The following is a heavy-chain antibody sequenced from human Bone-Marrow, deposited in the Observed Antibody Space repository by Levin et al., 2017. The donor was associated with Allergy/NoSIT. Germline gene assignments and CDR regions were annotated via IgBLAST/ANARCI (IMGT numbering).Heavy chain of an antibody. V-gene: IGHV3-23*01. CDR2: ISGSIGAT. CDR3: ARADCNPSCPLDY. CDR1: GLTFNIYA. J-gene: IGHJ4*02. Sequence: ASVKVSCEVSGLTFNIYAMNWVRQAPGKGLEWISVISGSIGATQYAASVKGRFTISRDTSKNMVYLEMSNLSVEDTAVYFCARADCNPSCPLDYWGQGTLVAVSS. D-gene: IGHD2/OR15-2a*01.